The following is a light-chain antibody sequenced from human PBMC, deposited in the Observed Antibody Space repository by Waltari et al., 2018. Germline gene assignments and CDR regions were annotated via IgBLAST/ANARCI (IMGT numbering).Light chain of an antibody. V-gene: IGLV1-44*01. CDR3: ASWDDSLNGHWV. CDR2: RSD. J-gene: IGLJ3*02. CDR1: ASNLGGNP. Sequence: QSVLTQPPSASGTPGQRVTISCSGSASNLGGNPVSWYQTFPGKAPKLLIYRSDLRPSGVPDRFSGSKSGTSASLAISGLQSEDEADYFCASWDDSLNGHWVFGGGTKVTVL.